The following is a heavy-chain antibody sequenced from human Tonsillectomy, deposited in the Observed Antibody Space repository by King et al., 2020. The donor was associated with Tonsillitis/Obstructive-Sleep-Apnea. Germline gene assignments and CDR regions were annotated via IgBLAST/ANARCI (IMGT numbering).Heavy chain of an antibody. V-gene: IGHV4-31*01. CDR2: IYYSGST. CDR3: AREVDYYYYMDV. CDR1: GGSISSGGYY. Sequence: VQLQESGPGLVKPSQTLSLTCTVSGGSISSGGYYWSWIRQHPGKGLEWIGYIYYSGSTYYNPSLKSLVTISVDTSKNQFSLKLSSVTAADTAVYYCAREVDYYYYMDVWGKGTTVTVSS. D-gene: IGHD2-2*01. J-gene: IGHJ6*03.